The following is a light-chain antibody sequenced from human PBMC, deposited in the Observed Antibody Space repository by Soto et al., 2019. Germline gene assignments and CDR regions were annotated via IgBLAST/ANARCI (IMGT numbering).Light chain of an antibody. Sequence: EIVLTQSPGTLSLSPGERATRSCRASQSISSSYLAWYQQTPGQAPRLLIYAASSRATDIPDRFSGSGSGTDFTLTISRLEAEDFAVYYCQQYGSSSYTFGQGTQLEIK. CDR1: QSISSSY. CDR2: AAS. J-gene: IGKJ2*01. CDR3: QQYGSSSYT. V-gene: IGKV3-20*01.